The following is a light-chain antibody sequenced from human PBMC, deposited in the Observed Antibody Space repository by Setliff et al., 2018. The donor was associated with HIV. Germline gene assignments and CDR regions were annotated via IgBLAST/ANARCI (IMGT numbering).Light chain of an antibody. CDR2: DVS. Sequence: QSALAQPASVSGSPGQSITISCIGSSSDIGTYNYVSWYQQHPGRAPKLLIYDVSRRPSGVSDRFSGSKSGNSASLTISGLQAEDEADYYCCSYAGSSTNVFGTGTRSPS. J-gene: IGLJ1*01. V-gene: IGLV2-14*01. CDR1: SSDIGTYNY. CDR3: CSYAGSSTNV.